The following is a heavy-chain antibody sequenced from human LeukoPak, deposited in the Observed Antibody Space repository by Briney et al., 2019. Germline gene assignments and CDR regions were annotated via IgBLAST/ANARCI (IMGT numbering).Heavy chain of an antibody. CDR1: GYSISSGYY. D-gene: IGHD2-8*02. CDR3: ARHISRDWWSQRGYGAFDI. V-gene: IGHV4-38-2*02. J-gene: IGHJ3*02. CDR2: IYDSGNT. Sequence: SETLSLTCTVSGYSISSGYYWGWIRQPPGQGLEWIGSIYDSGNTYYNAPLKGRVTISVDTSKNQFSLKLSSVTAADTAVYYCARHISRDWWSQRGYGAFDIWGQGTMVTVSS.